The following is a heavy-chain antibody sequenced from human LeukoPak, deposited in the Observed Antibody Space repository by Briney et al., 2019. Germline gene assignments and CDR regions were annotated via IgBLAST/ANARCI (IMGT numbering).Heavy chain of an antibody. J-gene: IGHJ3*02. CDR2: TSYDGSNK. V-gene: IGHV3-30*18. D-gene: IGHD2-15*01. CDR3: AKVILSGGQLYYAFDI. CDR1: GFTFNSYG. Sequence: QTGGSLRLSCVGSGFTFNSYGMHWVRHAPGKGLEWVAVTSYDGSNKYYVDSVKGRFTISRDNSKNTLYLQMNSLRAEDTALYYCAKVILSGGQLYYAFDIWGQGTLVTVSS.